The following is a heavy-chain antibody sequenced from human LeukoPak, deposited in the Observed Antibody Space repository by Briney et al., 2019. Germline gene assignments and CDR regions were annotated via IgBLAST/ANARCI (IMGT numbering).Heavy chain of an antibody. V-gene: IGHV3-23*01. D-gene: IGHD4-4*01. CDR2: ISGSGGST. J-gene: IGHJ4*02. CDR1: GFTFSSYA. Sequence: GGSLRLSCAASGFTFSSYAMSWVRQAPGKGLEWVSAISGSGGSTYYADSVKGRFTISRDNSKNTLYLQMNSLRAEGTAVYYCAKDLYLSNYPVPGDYWGQGTLVTVSS. CDR3: AKDLYLSNYPVPGDY.